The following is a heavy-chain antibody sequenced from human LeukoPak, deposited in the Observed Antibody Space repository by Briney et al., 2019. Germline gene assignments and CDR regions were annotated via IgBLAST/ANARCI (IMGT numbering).Heavy chain of an antibody. CDR2: ISAYNGNT. Sequence: ASVKVSRKASGYTFTSYGISWVRQAPGQGLEWMGWISAYNGNTNYAQKLQGRVTMTTDTSTSTAYMELRSLRSDDTAVYYCAREGYYDILAGPDYWGQGTLVTVSS. CDR3: AREGYYDILAGPDY. V-gene: IGHV1-18*04. J-gene: IGHJ4*02. CDR1: GYTFTSYG. D-gene: IGHD3-9*01.